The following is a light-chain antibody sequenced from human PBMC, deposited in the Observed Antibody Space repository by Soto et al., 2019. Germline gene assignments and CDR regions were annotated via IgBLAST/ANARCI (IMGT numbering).Light chain of an antibody. CDR1: QSVSNNY. Sequence: DIVITQSPATLSVSQGERATLSCRASQSVSNNYLAWYQQKPGQAPRLLIYDASNRATGIPARFSGSGSGTDFTLTISRLEPEDFAVYYCQQYGSSSWTFGQGTKVDIK. CDR2: DAS. V-gene: IGKV3-20*01. J-gene: IGKJ1*01. CDR3: QQYGSSSWT.